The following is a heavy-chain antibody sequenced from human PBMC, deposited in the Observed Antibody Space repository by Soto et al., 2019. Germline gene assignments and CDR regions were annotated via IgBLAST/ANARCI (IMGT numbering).Heavy chain of an antibody. CDR3: ARGGCLYCSSTSCYPNYYFDC. Sequence: QVQLVQSGAEVKKPGASVKVSCKASGYTFTSYGISWVRQAPGQGLEWMGWISAYNGNTNYAQKLQGRVTMTTDTSTSTAYRELRSLRSDDTAVYYCARGGCLYCSSTSCYPNYYFDCWGQGTLVTVSS. D-gene: IGHD2-2*01. CDR2: ISAYNGNT. J-gene: IGHJ4*02. CDR1: GYTFTSYG. V-gene: IGHV1-18*01.